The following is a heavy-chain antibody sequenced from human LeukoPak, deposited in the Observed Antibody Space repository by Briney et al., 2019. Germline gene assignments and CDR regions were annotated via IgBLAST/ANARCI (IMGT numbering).Heavy chain of an antibody. CDR1: GFTFSSYS. CDR2: ISFSSSYI. V-gene: IGHV3-21*01. D-gene: IGHD3-3*01. Sequence: PGGSLRLSCAASGFTFSSYSMNWVRQAPGKGLEWVSSISFSSSYIHYADSVKGRFTISRDNAKNSLYLQMNSLRAEDTAVYYCARGTLRFLISTAGPSFEYWGQGSLVTVSS. CDR3: ARGTLRFLISTAGPSFEY. J-gene: IGHJ4*02.